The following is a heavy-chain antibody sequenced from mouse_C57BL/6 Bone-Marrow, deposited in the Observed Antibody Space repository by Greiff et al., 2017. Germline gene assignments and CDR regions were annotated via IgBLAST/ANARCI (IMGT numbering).Heavy chain of an antibody. V-gene: IGHV1-55*01. Sequence: QVHVKQSGAELVKPGASVKMSCKASGYTFTSYWITWVKQRPGQGLEWIGDIYPTSGRTNYNEKFKGKATLTVDTSSSTAYMQLSSLTSEDSAVYYCARPYYGNYWYFDVWGTGTTVTVSS. CDR1: GYTFTSYW. CDR2: IYPTSGRT. J-gene: IGHJ1*03. D-gene: IGHD2-10*01. CDR3: ARPYYGNYWYFDV.